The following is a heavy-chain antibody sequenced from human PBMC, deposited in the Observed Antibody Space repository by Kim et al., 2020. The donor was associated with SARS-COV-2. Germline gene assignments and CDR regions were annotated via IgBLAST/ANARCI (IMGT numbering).Heavy chain of an antibody. J-gene: IGHJ4*02. D-gene: IGHD6-19*01. Sequence: GGSLRLSCGASGFTVNNLAMCWVRQAPGKGLEWVSSDPGGGGRTFYADSVKGRFTISRDNSKKTGFLHMNSVRAEDTAVYYCAKAQPPGSGWYVFEEWGQGSPVTVSS. V-gene: IGHV3-23*01. CDR2: DPGGGGRT. CDR3: AKAQPPGSGWYVFEE. CDR1: GFTVNNLA.